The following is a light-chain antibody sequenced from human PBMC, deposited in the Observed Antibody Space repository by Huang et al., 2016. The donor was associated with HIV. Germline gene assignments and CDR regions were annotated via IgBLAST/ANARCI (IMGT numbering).Light chain of an antibody. CDR1: QSIGTY. CDR3: QQSYSALGLT. V-gene: IGKV1-39*01. CDR2: VAS. J-gene: IGKJ4*01. Sequence: DIQMTQSPSSLSASVGDRVTIACRASQSIGTYLNWYQQKRGKAPRLLINVASSLQSGVPSRFSGSGSGTDFTLTISSLQPEDFATYYCQQSYSALGLTFGGGTKVEIK.